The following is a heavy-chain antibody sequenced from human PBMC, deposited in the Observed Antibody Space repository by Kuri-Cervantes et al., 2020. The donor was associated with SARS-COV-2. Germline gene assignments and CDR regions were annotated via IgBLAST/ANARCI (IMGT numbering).Heavy chain of an antibody. Sequence: SETLSLTCTVSGGSISSSSYYWGWIRQPPGKGLEWIGEINHSGSTNYNPSLKSRVTISGDTSKNQFSLKLSSVTAADTAVYYCARAELGLGWFFDLWGRGTLVTVSS. CDR1: GGSISSSSYY. CDR2: INHSGST. CDR3: ARAELGLGWFFDL. D-gene: IGHD6-13*01. J-gene: IGHJ2*01. V-gene: IGHV4-39*07.